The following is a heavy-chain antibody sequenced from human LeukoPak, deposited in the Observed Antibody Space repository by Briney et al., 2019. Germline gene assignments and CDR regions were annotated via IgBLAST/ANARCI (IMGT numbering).Heavy chain of an antibody. CDR2: ISHDGSIE. CDR3: ARGVNYGMDV. Sequence: GGSLRLSCAAPGFTFRNSAIHWVRQAPGKGLEWVAFISHDGSIEYYAASVKGRFTVSRDNSKNTLYLQMNSLRGEDRAVYYCARGVNYGMDVWGQGTTAIVSS. V-gene: IGHV3-30*04. CDR1: GFTFRNSA. J-gene: IGHJ6*02.